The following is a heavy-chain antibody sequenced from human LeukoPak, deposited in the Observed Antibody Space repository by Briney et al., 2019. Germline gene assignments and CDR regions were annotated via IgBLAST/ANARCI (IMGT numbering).Heavy chain of an antibody. D-gene: IGHD5-18*01. CDR3: ASGKFVDTMGY. J-gene: IGHJ4*02. V-gene: IGHV4-31*03. Sequence: SETLSLTCTVSGGSISSGGYYWSWSRQHRGKGLEWIGYIYYSGSTYYNPSLKSRVTISVDTSKNQFSLKLSSVTAADTAVYYCASGKFVDTMGYWGQGTLVTVSS. CDR2: IYYSGST. CDR1: GGSISSGGYY.